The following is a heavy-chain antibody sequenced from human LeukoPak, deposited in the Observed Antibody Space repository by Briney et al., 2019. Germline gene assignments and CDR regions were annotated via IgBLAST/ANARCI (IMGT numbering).Heavy chain of an antibody. CDR2: ISGSGGST. CDR1: GFTFSSYA. V-gene: IGHV3-23*01. J-gene: IGHJ4*02. CDR3: ARQTSGGWYVFDY. D-gene: IGHD6-19*01. Sequence: GGSLRLSCAASGFTFSSYAMRWVRQAPGKGLEWVSAISGSGGSTYYADSVKGRFTISRDNSKNTLYLQMNSLRAGDTAVYYCARQTSGGWYVFDYWGQGTLVTVSS.